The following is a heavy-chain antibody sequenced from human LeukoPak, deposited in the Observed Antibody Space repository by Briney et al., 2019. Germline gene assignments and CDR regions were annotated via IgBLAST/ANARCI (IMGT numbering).Heavy chain of an antibody. D-gene: IGHD3-16*01. Sequence: GGSLRLSSATSGFTFSSTWMSWVRQAPGKGLEWVANIKHDGSETNYVDSVKGRFNISRDNAKNSLHLQMNSLRVEDTAVYYCAKNGGPHGREVWGRGTTVTVSS. CDR1: GFTFSSTW. CDR3: AKNGGPHGREV. V-gene: IGHV3-7*02. J-gene: IGHJ6*01. CDR2: IKHDGSET.